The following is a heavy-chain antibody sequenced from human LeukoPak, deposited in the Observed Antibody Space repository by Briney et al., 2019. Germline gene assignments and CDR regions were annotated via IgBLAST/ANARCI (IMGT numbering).Heavy chain of an antibody. CDR3: ARIRGDYDFWSGYPTTYYFDY. Sequence: SETLSLTCTVSGGSVSSGSYYWSWIRQPPGKGLEWIGYTYYSGSTNYNPSLKSRVTISVDTSKNQFSLKLSSVTAADTAVYYCARIRGDYDFWSGYPTTYYFDYWGQGTLVTVSS. CDR1: GGSVSSGSYY. CDR2: TYYSGST. D-gene: IGHD3-3*01. J-gene: IGHJ4*02. V-gene: IGHV4-61*01.